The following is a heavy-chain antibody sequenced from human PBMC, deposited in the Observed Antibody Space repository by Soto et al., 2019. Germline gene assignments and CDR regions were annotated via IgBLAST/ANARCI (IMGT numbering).Heavy chain of an antibody. V-gene: IGHV3-74*01. J-gene: IGHJ5*02. CDR2: INSDESST. CDR3: ARASIVVVPAAINWFDP. CDR1: GFTFSSYW. Sequence: VQLVESGGGLVQPGRSLRLSCAASGFTFSSYWMHWVRQAPGKGLVWVSRINSDESSTSYADSVKGRFTISRDNAKNRLYLQMNSQRAEDTAVYYCARASIVVVPAAINWFDPWGQGTLVTVSS. D-gene: IGHD2-2*01.